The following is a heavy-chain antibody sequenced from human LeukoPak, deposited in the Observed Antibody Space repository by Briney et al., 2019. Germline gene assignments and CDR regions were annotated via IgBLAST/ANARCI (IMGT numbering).Heavy chain of an antibody. Sequence: GGSLRLSCAASGFTFSSYWMHWVRQAPGKGLVWVSRINSDGSSTSYADSVKGRFTISRDNAKNTLYLQMNSLRAEDTAVYYCARDTYYDSSGYYYRPDAFDIWGQGTMVTVSS. CDR1: GFTFSSYW. D-gene: IGHD3-22*01. CDR3: ARDTYYDSSGYYYRPDAFDI. CDR2: INSDGSST. V-gene: IGHV3-74*01. J-gene: IGHJ3*02.